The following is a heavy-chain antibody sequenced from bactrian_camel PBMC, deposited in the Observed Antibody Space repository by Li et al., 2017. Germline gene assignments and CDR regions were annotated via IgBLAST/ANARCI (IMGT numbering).Heavy chain of an antibody. CDR2: VYSGNNNT. CDR1: GATSEDYC. CDR3: AASLTVCSSTHWTTGYFSY. V-gene: IGHV3-2*01. Sequence: HVQLVESGGGSVQAGGSLRLSCVASGATSEDYCIGWFRQAPGKLREGLATVYSGNNNTYYADSVKDRFTISRDNAKKTLSLQLNDLKPDDSAVYYCAASLTVCSSTHWTTGYFSYWGQGTKVTVS. D-gene: IGHD6*01. J-gene: IGHJ4*01.